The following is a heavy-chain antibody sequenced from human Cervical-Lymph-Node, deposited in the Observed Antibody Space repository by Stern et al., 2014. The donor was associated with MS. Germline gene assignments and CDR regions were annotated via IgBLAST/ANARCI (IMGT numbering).Heavy chain of an antibody. V-gene: IGHV5-51*03. CDR1: GYLFDDYW. CDR3: ARSPATPSGYDRFDY. CDR2: IFPRDSNT. J-gene: IGHJ4*02. D-gene: IGHD5-12*01. Sequence: EVQLVQSGAEVKKPGESLKISCEASGYLFDDYWIGWVRQMSGRGLELVAIIFPRDSNTRYSPSVQGQVTISADQSLSTAYLQWSSRKASDTAMYSCARSPATPSGYDRFDYWGQGALVTVSS.